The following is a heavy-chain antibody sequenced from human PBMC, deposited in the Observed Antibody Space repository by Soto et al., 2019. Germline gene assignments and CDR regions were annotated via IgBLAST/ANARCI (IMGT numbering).Heavy chain of an antibody. CDR2: IYYSGST. CDR3: ARDQVSGDFWSGPKGYYGMDV. Sequence: LSLTCTVSGGSISSGDYYWSWIRQPPGKGLERIGYIYYSGSTYYNPSLKSRVTISVDTSKNQFSLKLSSVTAADTAVYYCARDQVSGDFWSGPKGYYGMDVWGQGTTVTVSS. V-gene: IGHV4-30-4*01. CDR1: GGSISSGDYY. J-gene: IGHJ6*02. D-gene: IGHD3-3*01.